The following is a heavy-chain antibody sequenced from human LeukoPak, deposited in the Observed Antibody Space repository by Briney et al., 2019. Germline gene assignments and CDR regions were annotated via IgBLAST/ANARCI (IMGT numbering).Heavy chain of an antibody. J-gene: IGHJ4*02. Sequence: TGGSLRLSCAASGFTFSSYWMSWVRQAPGRGLEWLANIKQDGSDKYYVGSVKGRFTISRDNAKNTLFLQINSLRAEDTAVYYCVREIKGGDCFDYRGQGTPVTASS. V-gene: IGHV3-7*01. CDR3: VREIKGGDCFDY. D-gene: IGHD2-21*01. CDR2: IKQDGSDK. CDR1: GFTFSSYW.